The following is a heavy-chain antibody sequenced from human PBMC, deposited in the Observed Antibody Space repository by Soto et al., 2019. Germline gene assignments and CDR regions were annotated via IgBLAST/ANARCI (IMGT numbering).Heavy chain of an antibody. V-gene: IGHV1-8*01. J-gene: IGHJ4*02. CDR2: INPNSGNI. CDR3: ARGRASGSYYLLDY. D-gene: IGHD3-10*01. Sequence: AAVKVSCKASGNTFTSYDINWVRQATGHGLEWMGWINPNSGNIGYAQKFQGRVTMTRDTAIRTAYMEVSRLRSDDTAVYYCARGRASGSYYLLDYWGQGTLVTVSS. CDR1: GNTFTSYD.